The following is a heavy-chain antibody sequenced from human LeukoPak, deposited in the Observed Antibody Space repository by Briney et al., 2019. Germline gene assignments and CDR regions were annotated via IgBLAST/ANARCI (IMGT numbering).Heavy chain of an antibody. Sequence: GGSLRLSCAASGFTFSSYAMHWVRQAPGKGPEWVAVISYDGSNKYYADSVKGRFTISRDNSKNTLYLQMNSLRAEDTAVYYCARDPQWLVRFDYWGQGTLVTVSS. CDR3: ARDPQWLVRFDY. V-gene: IGHV3-30-3*01. D-gene: IGHD6-19*01. CDR1: GFTFSSYA. J-gene: IGHJ4*02. CDR2: ISYDGSNK.